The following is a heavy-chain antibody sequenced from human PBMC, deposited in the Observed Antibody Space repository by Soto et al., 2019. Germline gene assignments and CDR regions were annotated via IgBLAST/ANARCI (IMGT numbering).Heavy chain of an antibody. CDR2: IYYSGST. J-gene: IGHJ4*02. CDR3: ARGPVDTYSQIDY. D-gene: IGHD5-18*01. V-gene: IGHV4-31*03. CDR1: AGSISSGGYY. Sequence: QVQLQESGPGLVKPSQTLSLTCTVSAGSISSGGYYWSWIRQHPGKGLEWIGYIYYSGSTYYNPSLKSRVTIPVDTYKNQFSLKLSSVTAAETDVYYCARGPVDTYSQIDYWGQATLVSVSS.